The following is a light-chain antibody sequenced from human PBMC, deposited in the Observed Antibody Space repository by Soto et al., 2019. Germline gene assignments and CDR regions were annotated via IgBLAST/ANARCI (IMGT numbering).Light chain of an antibody. CDR1: QSVTNSY. CDR2: GAS. V-gene: IGKV3-20*01. J-gene: IGKJ1*01. Sequence: EIVLTQSPDTLSLSPGERVTLSCRASQSVTNSYLAWYQQKPGQGPRLLIHGASSRATGTPDRFSGSGSGTDFTLTISRLEPEDFAVYYCQQYGARPGTFRQGTKLDIK. CDR3: QQYGARPGT.